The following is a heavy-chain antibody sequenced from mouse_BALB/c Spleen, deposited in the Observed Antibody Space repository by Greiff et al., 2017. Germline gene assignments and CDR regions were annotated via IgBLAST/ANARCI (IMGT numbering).Heavy chain of an antibody. CDR3: AREGVYYGSSYLFAY. Sequence: QVQLQQSGAELVRPGTSVKVSCKASGYAFTNYLIEWVKQRPGQGLEWIGVINPGSGGTNYNEKFKGKATLTADKSSSTAYMQLSSLTSDDSAVYFCAREGVYYGSSYLFAYWGQGILVTVSA. D-gene: IGHD1-1*01. CDR2: INPGSGGT. J-gene: IGHJ3*01. V-gene: IGHV1-54*03. CDR1: GYAFTNYL.